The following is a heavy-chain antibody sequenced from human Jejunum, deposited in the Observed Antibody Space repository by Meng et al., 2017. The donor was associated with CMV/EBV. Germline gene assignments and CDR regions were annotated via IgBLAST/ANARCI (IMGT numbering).Heavy chain of an antibody. V-gene: IGHV3-74*01. CDR3: ARQLVTDFWNAIDY. CDR1: GFTFSSYW. Sequence: GFTFSSYWKYWVSQTPGKGLVCISRIDGDGGNTDYADSVKGRFTISRDNAKNTLYLQMSSLTAEDTAVYYCARQLVTDFWNAIDYWGRGTQVTVSS. CDR2: IDGDGGNT. J-gene: IGHJ4*02. D-gene: IGHD3-3*01.